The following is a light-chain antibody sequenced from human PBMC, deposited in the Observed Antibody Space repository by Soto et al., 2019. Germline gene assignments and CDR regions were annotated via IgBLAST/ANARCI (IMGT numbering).Light chain of an antibody. V-gene: IGKV1-13*02. CDR1: RDVGSD. CDR2: DAS. J-gene: IGKJ1*01. CDR3: QHCDTGWP. Sequence: TQSPSSLSASVGDKIIITCRASRDVGSDVSWYQQKPGKAPKLLIYDASTLETGVPSRFSGSGSGREFTLTISSLQPDDFATYYCQHCDTGWPFGQGTKVE.